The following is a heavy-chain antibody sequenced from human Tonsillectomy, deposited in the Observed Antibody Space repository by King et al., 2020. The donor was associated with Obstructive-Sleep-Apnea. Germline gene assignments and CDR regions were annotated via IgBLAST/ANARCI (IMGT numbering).Heavy chain of an antibody. CDR3: ARGIAFFDY. V-gene: IGHV3-13*04. CDR2: IGTAGDT. D-gene: IGHD2-21*01. J-gene: IGHJ4*02. Sequence: VQLVESGGGLAQPGGSLRLSCAASGFSFSSYAMHWVRQTIGKGLEWVSGIGTAGDTDYAGPVKGRFTISRENAKKSLYLQMDSLRAEDTAVYYCARGIAFFDYWGPGTLVTVSS. CDR1: GFSFSSYA.